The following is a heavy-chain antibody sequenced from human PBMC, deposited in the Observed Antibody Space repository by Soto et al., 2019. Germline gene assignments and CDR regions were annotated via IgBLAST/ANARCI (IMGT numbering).Heavy chain of an antibody. Sequence: ASVKVSCKASGYTFTSYDINWVRQATGQGLEWMGWMNPNSGNTGYAQKFQGRVTMTRNTSISTAYMELSSLRSEDTAVYYCARRSYSYVNYYYYMDVWGKGTTVTVSS. J-gene: IGHJ6*03. D-gene: IGHD5-18*01. CDR1: GYTFTSYD. CDR3: ARRSYSYVNYYYYMDV. V-gene: IGHV1-8*01. CDR2: MNPNSGNT.